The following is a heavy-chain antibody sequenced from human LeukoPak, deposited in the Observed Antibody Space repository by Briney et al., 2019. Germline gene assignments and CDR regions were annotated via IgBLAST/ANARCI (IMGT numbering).Heavy chain of an antibody. D-gene: IGHD5-18*01. CDR2: ISSSGSTI. CDR3: ARAEQLWLLGG. CDR1: GFTLSSYE. V-gene: IGHV3-48*03. J-gene: IGHJ4*02. Sequence: GGSLRLSCAASGFTLSSYEMNWVRQAPGKGLEWVSYISSSGSTIYYADSVKGRFTISRDNAKNSLYLQMNSLRAEDTAVYYCARAEQLWLLGGWGQGTLVTVSS.